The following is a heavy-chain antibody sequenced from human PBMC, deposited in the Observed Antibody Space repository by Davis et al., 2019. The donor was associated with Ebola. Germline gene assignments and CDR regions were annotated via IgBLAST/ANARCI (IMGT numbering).Heavy chain of an antibody. CDR1: GFTFDDYG. CDR3: AKDPYYYDSSGYYDY. V-gene: IGHV3-20*04. Sequence: GGSLRLSCVASGFTFDDYGMSWVRHAPGKGLEWVSGINWNGDRIGYADSVKGRFTISRDKAKNSLYLQMNSLRAEDTAVYYCAKDPYYYDSSGYYDYWGQGTLVTVSS. D-gene: IGHD3-22*01. CDR2: INWNGDRI. J-gene: IGHJ4*02.